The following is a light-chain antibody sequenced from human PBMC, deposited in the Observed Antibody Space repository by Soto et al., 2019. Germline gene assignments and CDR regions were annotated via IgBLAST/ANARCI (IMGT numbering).Light chain of an antibody. J-gene: IGKJ1*01. CDR3: QKYDRVPGT. V-gene: IGKV1-27*01. CDR2: AAS. CDR1: QGINNY. Sequence: DIQMTQSPSSLSASVGDRVTITCRASQGINNYLAWYQQKPGKVPKLLISAASTLHSGVPSRFSGSGSGTDFTLNISSLQPEAVASYYCQKYDRVPGTFGQGTKVEIK.